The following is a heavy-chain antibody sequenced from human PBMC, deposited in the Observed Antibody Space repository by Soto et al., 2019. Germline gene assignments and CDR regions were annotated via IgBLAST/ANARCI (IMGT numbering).Heavy chain of an antibody. D-gene: IGHD2-2*01. V-gene: IGHV1-3*01. Sequence: ASVKVSCKASGYTFTSYAMHWVRQAPGQRLEWMGWINAGKGNTKYSQKFQGRVTLTRDTSASTAYMELSSLSSEDTAVYYCARAGDDCSTTSCYMIDYWGQRTLVTSPQ. CDR2: INAGKGNT. CDR3: ARAGDDCSTTSCYMIDY. J-gene: IGHJ4*02. CDR1: GYTFTSYA.